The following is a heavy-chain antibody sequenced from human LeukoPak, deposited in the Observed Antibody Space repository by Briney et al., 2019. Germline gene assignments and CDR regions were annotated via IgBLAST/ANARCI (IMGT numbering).Heavy chain of an antibody. Sequence: SVKVSCKASGGTFISYAISWVRQAPGQGREWMGRIIPILGIANYAQKIQGRVTITADKSTSTAYMELSSLRSEDTAVYYCARNHVYDSSGYYYEYFQHWGQGTLVTVSS. CDR1: GGTFISYA. V-gene: IGHV1-69*04. D-gene: IGHD3-22*01. J-gene: IGHJ1*01. CDR2: IIPILGIA. CDR3: ARNHVYDSSGYYYEYFQH.